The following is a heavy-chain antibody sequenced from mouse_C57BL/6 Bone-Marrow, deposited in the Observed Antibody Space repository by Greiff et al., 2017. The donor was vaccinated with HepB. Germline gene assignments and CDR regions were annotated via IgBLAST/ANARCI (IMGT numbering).Heavy chain of an antibody. CDR2: ISSGGSYT. V-gene: IGHV5-6*01. J-gene: IGHJ1*03. D-gene: IGHD2-1*01. CDR3: ARQGYYGNPWYFDV. Sequence: EVQGVESGGDLVKPGGSLKLSCAASGFTFSSYGMSWVRQTPDKRLEWVATISSGGSYTYYPDSVKGRFTISRDNAKNTLYLQMSSLKSEDTAMYYCARQGYYGNPWYFDVWGTGTTVTVSS. CDR1: GFTFSSYG.